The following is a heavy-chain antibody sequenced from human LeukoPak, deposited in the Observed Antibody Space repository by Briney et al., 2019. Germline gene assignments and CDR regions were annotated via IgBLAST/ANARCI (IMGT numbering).Heavy chain of an antibody. CDR2: ISGSGSNT. D-gene: IGHD1-26*01. CDR3: ARGGSLLNWFDP. J-gene: IGHJ5*02. Sequence: GGTLRLSCAASGFTFRSYGMSWVRQAPGKGPEWVSAISGSGSNTYYTDSVKGRFTISRDNAKNSLSLQMNSLRAEDTAVYYCARGGSLLNWFDPWGQGTLVTVSS. CDR1: GFTFRSYG. V-gene: IGHV3-23*01.